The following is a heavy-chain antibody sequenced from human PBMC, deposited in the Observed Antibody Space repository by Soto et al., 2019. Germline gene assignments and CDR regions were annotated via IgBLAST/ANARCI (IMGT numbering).Heavy chain of an antibody. D-gene: IGHD3-22*01. V-gene: IGHV1-18*01. CDR2: ISAYNGNT. CDR3: AALRDDSSGYDC. Sequence: ASVKVSCKASGYTFTSYGISWVRQAPGQGLEWMGWISAYNGNTNYAQKFQERVTITMDMSTRTAHMELSSLRSEDTAVYYCAALRDDSSGYDCWGQGNLVTVSS. J-gene: IGHJ4*02. CDR1: GYTFTSYG.